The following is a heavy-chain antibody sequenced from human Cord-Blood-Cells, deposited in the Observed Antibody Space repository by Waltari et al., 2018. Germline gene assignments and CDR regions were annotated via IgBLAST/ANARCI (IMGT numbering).Heavy chain of an antibody. CDR1: GGTFSSNA. J-gene: IGHJ3*02. Sequence: QVQLVQSGAEVKKPGSSVKVSCKASGGTFSSNAISWVRQAPGQGLEWMGGIIPIFGTANYAQKFQGRVTITADESTSTAYMELSSLRSEDTAVYYCARGPYCGGDCYDAFDIWGQGTMVTVSS. D-gene: IGHD2-21*01. CDR3: ARGPYCGGDCYDAFDI. V-gene: IGHV1-69*01. CDR2: IIPIFGTA.